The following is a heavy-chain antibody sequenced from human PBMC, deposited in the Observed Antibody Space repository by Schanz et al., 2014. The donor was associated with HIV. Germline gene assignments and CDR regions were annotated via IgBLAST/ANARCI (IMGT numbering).Heavy chain of an antibody. J-gene: IGHJ5*02. CDR3: ARQRQTEGYCSGGSCGGWGWFDP. V-gene: IGHV4-4*07. Sequence: QVQLQESGPGPVKPSETLSLTCTVSGDSISSYYWNWIRQPAGKGLEWIGHIYSSGSTKYNPSLKSRLTMSVDTAKNQLSLKRSSVTAADTAVYYCARQRQTEGYCSGGSCGGWGWFDPWGQGTLVTVPS. CDR1: GDSISSYY. CDR2: IYSSGST. D-gene: IGHD2-15*01.